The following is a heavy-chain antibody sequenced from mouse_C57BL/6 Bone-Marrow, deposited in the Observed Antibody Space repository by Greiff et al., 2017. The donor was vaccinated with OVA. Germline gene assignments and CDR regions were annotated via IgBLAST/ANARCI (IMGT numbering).Heavy chain of an antibody. J-gene: IGHJ4*01. D-gene: IGHD2-2*01. CDR2: IYPRSGNT. CDR3: GREGEMVTRRGD. Sequence: QVQLKQSGAELARPGASVKLSCKASGYTFTSYGISWVKQRTGQGLEWIGEIYPRSGNTYYNEKFKGKATLTADKSSSTAYLELRSLTSEDSAVYVCGREGEMVTRRGDWGQGTSVTVSS. V-gene: IGHV1-81*01. CDR1: GYTFTSYG.